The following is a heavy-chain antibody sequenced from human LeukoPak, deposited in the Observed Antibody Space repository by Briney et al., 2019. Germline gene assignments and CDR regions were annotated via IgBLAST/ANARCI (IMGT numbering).Heavy chain of an antibody. CDR1: GGTFSSYA. V-gene: IGHV1-69*01. Sequence: SVKVSCKASGGTFSSYAISWVRQAPGQGLEWMGGIIPIFGTANYAQKFQGRVTITADESTSTAYMELSSRRSEDTAVYYCTIVVVTATFDYWGQETLVTVSS. CDR2: IIPIFGTA. CDR3: TIVVVTATFDY. J-gene: IGHJ4*02. D-gene: IGHD2-21*02.